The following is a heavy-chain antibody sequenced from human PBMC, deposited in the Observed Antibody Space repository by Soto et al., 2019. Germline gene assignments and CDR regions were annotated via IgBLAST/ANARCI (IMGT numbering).Heavy chain of an antibody. CDR2: INPNSGGT. Sequence: ASVKVSCKASGYTFTGYYMHWVRQAPGQGLEWMGWINPNSGGTNYAQKFQGWVTMTRDTSISTAYMELSRLRSDDTAVYYCAISREGGSATPYYYYGMDVWGQGTTVTVS. D-gene: IGHD2-15*01. CDR1: GYTFTGYY. J-gene: IGHJ6*02. CDR3: AISREGGSATPYYYYGMDV. V-gene: IGHV1-2*04.